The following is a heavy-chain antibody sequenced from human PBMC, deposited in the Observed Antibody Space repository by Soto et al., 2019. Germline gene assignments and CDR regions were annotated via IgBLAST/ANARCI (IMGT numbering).Heavy chain of an antibody. J-gene: IGHJ2*01. CDR2: ISSNGGST. D-gene: IGHD3-22*01. CDR3: ARGGSGYVRWYFDL. V-gene: IGHV3-64*02. CDR1: GFTFSSYA. Sequence: GGSLRLSCAASGFTFSSYAMHWVRQAPGKGLEYVSAISSNGGSTYYADSVKGRFTISRDNSKNTLYLQMGSLRAEDMAVYYCARGGSGYVRWYFDLWGRGTRVTVS.